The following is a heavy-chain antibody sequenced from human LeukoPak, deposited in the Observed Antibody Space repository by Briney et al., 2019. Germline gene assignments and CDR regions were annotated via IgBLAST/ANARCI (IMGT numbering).Heavy chain of an antibody. CDR2: IKTKTDGDGGTT. CDR1: GFTFSNYG. V-gene: IGHV3-15*01. Sequence: GGSLRLSCVASGFTFSNYGMNWVRQAPGKGLEWVGRIKTKTDGDGGTTDYAAPVKGRFTISRDDSKNTLYLQMNSLKTEDTAVYYCTTNDAFDIWGQGTMVTVSS. J-gene: IGHJ3*02. CDR3: TTNDAFDI.